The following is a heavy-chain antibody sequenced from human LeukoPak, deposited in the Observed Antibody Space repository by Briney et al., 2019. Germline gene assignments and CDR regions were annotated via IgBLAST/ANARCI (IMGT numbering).Heavy chain of an antibody. CDR1: GFTFDDYG. J-gene: IGHJ3*02. CDR3: AREGCSGGSCYGAFDI. V-gene: IGHV3-20*01. Sequence: GGSLRLSCAASGFTFDDYGMSWVRQAPGKGLEWVSGINWNGGSTGYADSVKGRFTISRDNAKNSLYLQMNSLRAEDTALYHCAREGCSGGSCYGAFDIWGQGTMVTVSS. D-gene: IGHD2-15*01. CDR2: INWNGGST.